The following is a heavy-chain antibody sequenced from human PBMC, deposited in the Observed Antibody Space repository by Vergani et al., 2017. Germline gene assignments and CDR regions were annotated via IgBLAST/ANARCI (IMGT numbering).Heavy chain of an antibody. V-gene: IGHV4-34*01. Sequence: QVQLQQWGAGLLKPSETLSLTCAVYGGSFSGYYWSWIRQPPGKGLEWIGEINHSGSTNYNPSLKSRVTISVDTSKNQFSLMLTSLTAADTAVYYCARGLKYSYAKDYYFDYWGQGTLVTVSS. D-gene: IGHD5-18*01. CDR2: INHSGST. CDR1: GGSFSGYY. J-gene: IGHJ4*02. CDR3: ARGLKYSYAKDYYFDY.